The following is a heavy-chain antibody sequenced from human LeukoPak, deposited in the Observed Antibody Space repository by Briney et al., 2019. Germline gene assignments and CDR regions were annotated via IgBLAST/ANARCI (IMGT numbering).Heavy chain of an antibody. J-gene: IGHJ6*02. CDR2: MNPNSGNT. V-gene: IGHV1-8*01. CDR3: ARVDGKSYDFWSGYYPPYYYYYGMDV. CDR1: GYTFTSYD. D-gene: IGHD3-3*01. Sequence: ASVKVSCKASGYTFTSYDINWVRQATGQGLEWMGWMNPNSGNTGYAQKFQGRVTMTRNTSISTAYMELSSLRSEDTAVYYYARVDGKSYDFWSGYYPPYYYYYGMDVWGQGTTVTVSS.